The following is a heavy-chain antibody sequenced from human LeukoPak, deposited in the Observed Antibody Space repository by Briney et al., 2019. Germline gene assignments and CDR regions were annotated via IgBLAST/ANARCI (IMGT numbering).Heavy chain of an antibody. CDR3: ARDSPQDPGYCSSTSCYTLWY. CDR2: ISSSSSTI. V-gene: IGHV3-48*01. D-gene: IGHD2-2*02. J-gene: IGHJ4*02. Sequence: GGSLRLSCAASGFTFDDYAMHWVRQAPGKGLEWVSYISSSSSTIYYADSVKGRFTISRDNAKNSLYLQMNSLRAEDTAVYYCARDSPQDPGYCSSTSCYTLWYWGQGTLVTVSS. CDR1: GFTFDDYA.